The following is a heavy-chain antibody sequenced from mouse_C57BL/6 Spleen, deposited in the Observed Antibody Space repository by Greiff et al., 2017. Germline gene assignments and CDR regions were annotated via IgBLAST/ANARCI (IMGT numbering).Heavy chain of an antibody. CDR3: ARPYDYDGYYFDY. CDR2: IYPGDGDT. CDR1: GYAFSSSW. D-gene: IGHD2-4*01. V-gene: IGHV1-82*01. J-gene: IGHJ2*01. Sequence: VQLQQSGPELVKPGASVKISCKASGYAFSSSWMNWVKQRPGKGLEWIGRIYPGDGDTNYNGKFKGKATLTADKSSSTAYMQLSSLTSEDSAVYFCARPYDYDGYYFDYWGQGTTLTVSS.